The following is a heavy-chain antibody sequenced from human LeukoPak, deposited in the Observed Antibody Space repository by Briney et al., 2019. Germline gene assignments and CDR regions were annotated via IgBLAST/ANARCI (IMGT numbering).Heavy chain of an antibody. D-gene: IGHD2-15*01. J-gene: IGHJ3*01. V-gene: IGHV3-30*18. CDR1: GFTFNNHD. CDR3: AKPRDIDSWAFDV. CDR2: ISYDGRNK. Sequence: PGRSLRLSCAASGFTFNNHDMHWVRQAPGKGLEWVAGISYDGRNKYYADSVKGRFTISRDNSKNTLNLRMNSLRTEDTAVYYCAKPRDIDSWAFDVWGQGTMVAVS.